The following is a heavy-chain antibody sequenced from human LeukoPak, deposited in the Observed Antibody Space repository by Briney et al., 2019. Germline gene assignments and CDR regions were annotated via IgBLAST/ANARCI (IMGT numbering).Heavy chain of an antibody. V-gene: IGHV1-2*02. CDR3: TRGGDYEGPNYFDY. Sequence: ASVKVSCKVSGYTFIDYYMHWVRQAPGHGLEWLGWINLNSGGTHYVQKFQGRVTMTRDTSISTAYMELSSLRSDDTAVYHCTRGGDYEGPNYFDYWGQGTLVTVPS. D-gene: IGHD3-22*01. CDR1: GYTFIDYY. J-gene: IGHJ4*02. CDR2: INLNSGGT.